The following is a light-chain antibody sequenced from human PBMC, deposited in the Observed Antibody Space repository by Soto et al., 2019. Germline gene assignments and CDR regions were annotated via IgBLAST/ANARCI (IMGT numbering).Light chain of an antibody. Sequence: DIKMTQSPSSLSSSVGDRVTITCGASQDIGTDLGWHQQKPGKAPKRLIYASSSLQSGVPSRFSGSRSGTESTLTRNSLQPEDFANYYCLQHNSHPYTLGQWTKMEIK. J-gene: IGKJ2*01. CDR3: LQHNSHPYT. CDR2: ASS. V-gene: IGKV1-17*01. CDR1: QDIGTD.